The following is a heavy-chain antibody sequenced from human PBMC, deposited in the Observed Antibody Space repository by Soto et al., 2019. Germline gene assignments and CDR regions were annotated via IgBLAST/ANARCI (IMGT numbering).Heavy chain of an antibody. Sequence: QVQLQQWGAGLLKPSETLSLTCAVYGGSFSGYYWSWIRQPPGKGLEWIGEINHSGSTNYNPSLKTRVTISVYTSKNQFSLMLSCVTAAESAVYYCARGETARGPRWVHREYFQHWGQGTLVTVSS. CDR3: ARGETARGPRWVHREYFQH. V-gene: IGHV4-34*01. CDR2: INHSGST. J-gene: IGHJ1*01. CDR1: GGSFSGYY. D-gene: IGHD1-1*01.